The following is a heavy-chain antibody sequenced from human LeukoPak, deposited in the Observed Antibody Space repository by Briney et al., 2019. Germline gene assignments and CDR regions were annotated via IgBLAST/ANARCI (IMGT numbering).Heavy chain of an antibody. CDR1: GFSFNSYA. V-gene: IGHV3-23*01. J-gene: IGHJ4*02. CDR3: AKRLRDPRAFDY. D-gene: IGHD2-21*02. CDR2: ISSTSSTV. Sequence: PGGSLRLSCAASGFSFNSYAMSWVRQAPGKRLERVAGISSTSSTVNYADPVKGRFTISRDNSNNTLYLQMNSPTAEDTALYYCAKRLRDPRAFDYWGQGTLVTVSS.